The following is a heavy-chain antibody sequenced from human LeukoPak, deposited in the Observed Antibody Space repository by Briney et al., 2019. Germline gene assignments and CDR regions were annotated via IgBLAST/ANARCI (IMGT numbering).Heavy chain of an antibody. CDR3: VRDVVVPAIRRIFDY. Sequence: GGSLRLSCAASGFTFSSYSMNWVRQAPGKGLEWVSSISSSSSYIYYADSVKGRFTISRDNAKNSLYLQMNSLRAEDTAVYYCVRDVVVPAIRRIFDYWGQGTLVTVSS. V-gene: IGHV3-21*01. D-gene: IGHD2-21*02. CDR1: GFTFSSYS. CDR2: ISSSSSYI. J-gene: IGHJ4*02.